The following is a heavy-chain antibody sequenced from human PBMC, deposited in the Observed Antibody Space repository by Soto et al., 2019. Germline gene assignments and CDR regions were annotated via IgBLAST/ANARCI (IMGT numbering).Heavy chain of an antibody. Sequence: QLQLQESGPGLVKPSETLSLTCAVSGGSISGYYGTWIRQPPGKGLEWVGSLFYGGTIDYNASLKSRLTISVDTSKNQFSLKLRSVTAADTAVYYCVRHRGPAPVYWGQGTLVTASS. J-gene: IGHJ4*02. CDR2: LFYGGTI. D-gene: IGHD3-10*01. CDR3: VRHRGPAPVY. V-gene: IGHV4-39*01. CDR1: GGSISGYY.